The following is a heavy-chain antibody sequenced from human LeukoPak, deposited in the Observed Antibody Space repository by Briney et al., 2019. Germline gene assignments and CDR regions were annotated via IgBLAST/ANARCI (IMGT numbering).Heavy chain of an antibody. Sequence: NPSETLSLTCTVSGYSISSGYYWGWIRQPPGKGLEWIGSIYHSGSTYYNPSLKSRVTISVDTSKNQFSLKLSSVTAADTAVYYCARDVLRFGPGWFDPWGQGTLVTVSS. CDR1: GYSISSGYY. CDR3: ARDVLRFGPGWFDP. CDR2: IYHSGST. V-gene: IGHV4-38-2*02. J-gene: IGHJ5*02. D-gene: IGHD2-8*01.